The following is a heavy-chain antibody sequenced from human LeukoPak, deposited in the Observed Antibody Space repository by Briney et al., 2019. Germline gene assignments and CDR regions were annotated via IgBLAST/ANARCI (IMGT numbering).Heavy chain of an antibody. J-gene: IGHJ4*02. CDR2: IYYSGST. D-gene: IGHD3-3*01. Sequence: SETLSLTCTVSGGSISSSSYYWGWFPQPPGKGLEWIGSIYYSGSTYYNPSLKSRVTISVDTSKNQFSLKLSSVTAADTAVYYCASLYYDFWSGYPKADFDYWGQGTLVTVSS. CDR3: ASLYYDFWSGYPKADFDY. CDR1: GGSISSSSYY. V-gene: IGHV4-39*01.